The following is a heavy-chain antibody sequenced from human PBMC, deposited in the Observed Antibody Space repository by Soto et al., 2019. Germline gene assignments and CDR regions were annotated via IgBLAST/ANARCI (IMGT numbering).Heavy chain of an antibody. V-gene: IGHV3-23*01. Sequence: PGGSLRLSCAASGFTFSTYGMSWVRQTPGRGLEWVSALSGSGTATYYADSVKGRFTISRDNSKNMLYLQMNSLRADDTAVYYCAKIDHYDFWSGYHTYFDYWGQGDLVT. CDR3: AKIDHYDFWSGYHTYFDY. CDR2: LSGSGTAT. D-gene: IGHD3-3*01. CDR1: GFTFSTYG. J-gene: IGHJ4*02.